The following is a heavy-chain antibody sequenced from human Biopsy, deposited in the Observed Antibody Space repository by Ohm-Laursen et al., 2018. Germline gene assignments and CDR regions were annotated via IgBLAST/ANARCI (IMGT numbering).Heavy chain of an antibody. CDR1: GFRFGDYA. D-gene: IGHD6-13*01. Sequence: SLRLSCAASGFRFGDYAMHWVRQAPGKGLEWVSGISWNSDTIDYAVSVRGRFTISRDNAKNSLYLQMNSLRAEDTAFYYCAKEGPPKDYSSSFHSWGQGTLVTVSS. CDR3: AKEGPPKDYSSSFHS. V-gene: IGHV3-9*01. CDR2: ISWNSDTI. J-gene: IGHJ4*02.